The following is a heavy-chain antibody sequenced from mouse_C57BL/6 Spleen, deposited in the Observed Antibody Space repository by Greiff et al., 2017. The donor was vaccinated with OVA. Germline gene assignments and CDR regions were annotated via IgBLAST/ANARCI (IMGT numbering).Heavy chain of an antibody. CDR3: ARYYYGSSYYWYFDV. Sequence: EVKLVESEGGLVQPGSSMKLSCPASGFTFSDYYMAWVRQVPEKGLEWVANINYDGSSTYYLDSLKSRFLISRDNAKNILDLQMHLLKSEDTATYYCARYYYGSSYYWYFDVWGTGTTVTVSS. CDR2: INYDGSST. J-gene: IGHJ1*03. V-gene: IGHV5-16*01. CDR1: GFTFSDYY. D-gene: IGHD1-1*01.